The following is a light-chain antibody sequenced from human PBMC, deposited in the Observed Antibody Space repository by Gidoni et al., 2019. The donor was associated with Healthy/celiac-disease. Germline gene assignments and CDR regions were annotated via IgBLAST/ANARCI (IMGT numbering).Light chain of an antibody. CDR1: QGISSY. CDR2: AAS. Sequence: DIQLTQSPSFLSASVGDRVTITCRASQGISSYLAWYQQKPGKAPKLLIYAASTLQSWVPSRFSGSGSGTEFTLTISSLQPEDFATYYCQQLNSYPHTFXPXTKVDIK. J-gene: IGKJ3*01. CDR3: QQLNSYPHT. V-gene: IGKV1-9*01.